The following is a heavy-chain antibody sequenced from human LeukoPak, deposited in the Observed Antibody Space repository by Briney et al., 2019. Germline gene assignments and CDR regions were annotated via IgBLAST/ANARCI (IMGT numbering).Heavy chain of an antibody. CDR1: GYTLTDYY. CDR3: ARDQDSNGNGITYYYYYGMDV. V-gene: IGHV1-46*01. J-gene: IGHJ6*02. Sequence: GASVKVSCKASGYTLTDYYMHWVRQAPGQGLEWMGIINPSGGSTSYAQKFQGRVTMTRDTSTSTVYMELSSLRSEDTAVYYCARDQDSNGNGITYYYYYGMDVWGQGTTVTVSS. CDR2: INPSGGST. D-gene: IGHD1-1*01.